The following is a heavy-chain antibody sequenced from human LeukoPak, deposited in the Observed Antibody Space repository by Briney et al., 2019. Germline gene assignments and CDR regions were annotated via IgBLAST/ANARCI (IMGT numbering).Heavy chain of an antibody. J-gene: IGHJ4*02. CDR1: GGSFSGYY. D-gene: IGHD5-12*01. CDR2: INHSGST. V-gene: IGHV4-34*01. CDR3: ARGGFSGYDSELDY. Sequence: PSETLSLTCGVYGGSFSGYYWTWIRQPPGKGLEWIGEINHSGSTNYNPSLKSRVTFSVDRSKNQVSLKVKSVTAADTAAYYCARGGFSGYDSELDYWGQGTLVTVSS.